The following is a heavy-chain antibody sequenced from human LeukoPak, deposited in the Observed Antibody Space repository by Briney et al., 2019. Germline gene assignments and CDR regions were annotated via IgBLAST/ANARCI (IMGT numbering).Heavy chain of an antibody. CDR1: GYTFTGYY. CDR2: INPNNGGT. V-gene: IGHV1-2*02. J-gene: IGHJ5*02. CDR3: ARDSITVGLKWFDP. D-gene: IGHD3-10*01. Sequence: ASVKVSCKASGYTFTGYYMHWVRQAPGQGLEWMGWINPNNGGTNYAQKFQGRVTMTSDTSISTAYMELNRLRSDDTAVYYCARDSITVGLKWFDPWGQGTLVTVSS.